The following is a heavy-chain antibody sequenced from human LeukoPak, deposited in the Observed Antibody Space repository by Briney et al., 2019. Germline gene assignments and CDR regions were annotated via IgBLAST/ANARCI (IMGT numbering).Heavy chain of an antibody. Sequence: PGLSLRLSCAASGFIFSAYGMHWVRQAPGKWLEWLAVMWYDGSSKYYADCVKGRFTISRDNSKNPLYMQINNLRVEDTAVYFCARDNRYTGNYLDAFDIWGQGTLVTVSS. CDR3: ARDNRYTGNYLDAFDI. CDR1: GFIFSAYG. J-gene: IGHJ3*02. V-gene: IGHV3-33*01. D-gene: IGHD3-16*02. CDR2: MWYDGSSK.